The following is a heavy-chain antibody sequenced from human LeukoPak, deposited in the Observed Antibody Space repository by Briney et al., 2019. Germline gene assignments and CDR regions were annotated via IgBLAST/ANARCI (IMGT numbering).Heavy chain of an antibody. CDR3: AKVGSGGNH. J-gene: IGHJ5*02. Sequence: GRSLRLSCAASGFTFSSYAMHWVRQAPGKGLEWVAVISYDGSNKYYADSVKGRFTISRDNSKNTLYLQMNSLRAEDTAVYYCAKVGSGGNHWGQGTLVTVSS. CDR2: ISYDGSNK. V-gene: IGHV3-30-3*01. D-gene: IGHD4-23*01. CDR1: GFTFSSYA.